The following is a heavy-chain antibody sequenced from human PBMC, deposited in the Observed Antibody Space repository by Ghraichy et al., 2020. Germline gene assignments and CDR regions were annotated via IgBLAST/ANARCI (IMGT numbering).Heavy chain of an antibody. J-gene: IGHJ4*02. Sequence: SETLSLTCAVSGYSITGEYHWGWIRQPSGKGLEWIGSIPHSGKTYYNPSLKSRATISVDTSKNQFSLRVSSVTAADTAVYYCVTDRPTGVFDYWGQGTLVTVSS. D-gene: IGHD1-14*01. V-gene: IGHV4-38-2*02. CDR3: VTDRPTGVFDY. CDR1: GYSITGEYH. CDR2: IPHSGKT.